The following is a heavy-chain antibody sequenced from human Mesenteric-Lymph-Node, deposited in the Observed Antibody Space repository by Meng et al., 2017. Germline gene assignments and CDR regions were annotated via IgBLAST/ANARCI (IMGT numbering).Heavy chain of an antibody. V-gene: IGHV3-15*01. CDR1: GFTFSHAW. CDR2: IRSKSDGGTT. D-gene: IGHD3-22*01. Sequence: GESLKISCAASGFTFSHAWMTWVRQAPGKGLEWVGRIRSKSDGGTTNYGAPVKDRFTISRDDSINTLYLQMNSLRAEDTAVYYCARDGDTMIVVGDYWGQGTLVTVSS. CDR3: ARDGDTMIVVGDY. J-gene: IGHJ4*02.